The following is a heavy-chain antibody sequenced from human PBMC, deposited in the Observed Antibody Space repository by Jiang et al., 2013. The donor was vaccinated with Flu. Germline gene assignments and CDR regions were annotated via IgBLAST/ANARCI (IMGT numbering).Heavy chain of an antibody. CDR2: IYYSGST. CDR1: GGSISSSSYY. Sequence: LLKPSETLSLTCTVSGGSISSSSYYWGWIRQPPGKGLEWIGSIYYSGSTYYNPSLKSRVTISVDTSKNQFSLKLSSVTAADTAVYYCARRTPNGGYFDYWGQGTLVTVSS. D-gene: IGHD4-23*01. CDR3: ARRTPNGGYFDY. V-gene: IGHV4-39*01. J-gene: IGHJ4*02.